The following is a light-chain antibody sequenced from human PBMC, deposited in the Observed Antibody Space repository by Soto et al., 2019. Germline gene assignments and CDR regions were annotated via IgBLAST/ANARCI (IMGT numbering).Light chain of an antibody. J-gene: IGKJ2*01. V-gene: IGKV1-5*03. CDR2: KAS. CDR1: RSIINW. CDR3: QQYYSNPYT. Sequence: DIQMTQSPSTLSASVGDRVTITCRASRSIINWLAWYQQKPGKAPKVLIYKASSLESGVPSRFSGSASGTEFTLTISSLQPDDFAAYYCQQYYSNPYTFGQGTKLEIK.